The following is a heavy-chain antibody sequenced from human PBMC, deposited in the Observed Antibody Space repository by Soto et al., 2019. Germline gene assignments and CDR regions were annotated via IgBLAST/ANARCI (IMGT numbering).Heavy chain of an antibody. CDR2: VSTGGGTP. V-gene: IGHV3-74*01. CDR1: GFTFSNYW. J-gene: IGHJ6*02. Sequence: EVQLVESGGGLVQPGGSLRLSCAASGFTFSNYWMHWVRQGPGKGLVWVSRVSTGGGTPSYADSVKGRFTISRDNAKNTLNRQMNSLRAEDTAVYYCARGRYYYYGMDVWGQGTTVTVSS. CDR3: ARGRYYYYGMDV.